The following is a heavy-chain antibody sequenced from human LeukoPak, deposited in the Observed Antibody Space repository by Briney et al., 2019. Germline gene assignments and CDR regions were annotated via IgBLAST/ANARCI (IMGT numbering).Heavy chain of an antibody. V-gene: IGHV3-30-3*01. J-gene: IGHJ3*02. CDR2: ISYDGSNK. D-gene: IGHD3-3*01. Sequence: PGGSLRLSCAASGFTLSSYAMHWVRQAPGKGLEWVAVISYDGSNKYYADSVKGRFTISRDNSKNTLYLQMNSLRAEDTAVYYCARYYDFWSGSTGDAFDIWGQGTMVTVSS. CDR1: GFTLSSYA. CDR3: ARYYDFWSGSTGDAFDI.